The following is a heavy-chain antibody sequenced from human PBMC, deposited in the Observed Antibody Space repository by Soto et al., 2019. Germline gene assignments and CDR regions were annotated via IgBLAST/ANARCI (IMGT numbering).Heavy chain of an antibody. D-gene: IGHD2-15*01. V-gene: IGHV3-33*01. CDR3: ARDILVVAATHSSWYFDY. Sequence: GGSLRLSCAASGFTFSSYGMHWVRQVPGEGLEWVAVIWYDGSNKYYADSVKGRFTISRDNSKNTLYLQMNSLRAEDTAVYYCARDILVVAATHSSWYFDYWGQGTLVTVSS. CDR1: GFTFSSYG. J-gene: IGHJ4*02. CDR2: IWYDGSNK.